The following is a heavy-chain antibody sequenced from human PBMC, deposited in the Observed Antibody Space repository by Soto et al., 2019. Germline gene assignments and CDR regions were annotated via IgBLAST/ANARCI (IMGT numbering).Heavy chain of an antibody. J-gene: IGHJ4*02. Sequence: QITLKESGPTLVQPTQTLTLTCTFSGFSLSTSRVGVGWIRQPPGQALEWLALIYWDNDRRYSPSLTSRLTITQGPSQNPVILTVTNMDAADTATYYCAHRLYTSGWPWDSGVFDYWGQGTLVTVSS. D-gene: IGHD6-19*01. CDR2: IYWDNDR. V-gene: IGHV2-5*02. CDR1: GFSLSTSRVG. CDR3: AHRLYTSGWPWDSGVFDY.